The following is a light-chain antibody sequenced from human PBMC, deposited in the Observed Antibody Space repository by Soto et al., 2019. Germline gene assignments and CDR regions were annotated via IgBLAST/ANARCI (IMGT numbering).Light chain of an antibody. J-gene: IGLJ3*02. CDR3: GTLDTSLSSGV. V-gene: IGLV1-51*02. CDR1: TSNIRNNY. CDR2: END. Sequence: QSVLTQPPSVSAAPGQKVTISCSGSTSNIRNNYVSWYQQLPGTAPKLLIYENDKRPSGIPDRFSGSKSGASATLGITGLQTGDEADYYCGTLDTSLSSGVFGGGTKLTVL.